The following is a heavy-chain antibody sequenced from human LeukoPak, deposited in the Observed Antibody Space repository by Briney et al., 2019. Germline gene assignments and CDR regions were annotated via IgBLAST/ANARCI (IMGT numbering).Heavy chain of an antibody. V-gene: IGHV3-23*01. J-gene: IGHJ6*02. CDR3: GVVTHPYYYYNMDV. D-gene: IGHD3-3*01. CDR2: IVGRAGDT. CDR1: GITFSTSP. Sequence: GGSLRLSCEASGITFSTSPMNWVRQAPGKGLEWVSTIVGRAGDTYYTDSVKGRFTISRDNSKNTLYLQVNSLRADDTAVYFCGVVTHPYYYYNMDVWGQGTTVIVSS.